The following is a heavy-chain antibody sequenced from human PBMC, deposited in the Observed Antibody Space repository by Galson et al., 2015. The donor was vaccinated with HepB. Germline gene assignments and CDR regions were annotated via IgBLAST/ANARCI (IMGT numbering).Heavy chain of an antibody. J-gene: IGHJ4*02. CDR1: GYSFTSYW. D-gene: IGHD3-3*01. Sequence: QSGAEVKKPGESLKISCKGSGYSFTSYWIGWVRQMPGKGLESMGIIYPGDSDTRYSPSFQGQVTISADKSISTAYLQWSSLKAADTAVYYCARYHHYDFWSGYRGYYFDYWGQGTLVTVSS. CDR3: ARYHHYDFWSGYRGYYFDY. CDR2: IYPGDSDT. V-gene: IGHV5-51*03.